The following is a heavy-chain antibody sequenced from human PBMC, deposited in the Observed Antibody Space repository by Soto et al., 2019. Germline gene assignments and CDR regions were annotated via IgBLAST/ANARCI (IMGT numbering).Heavy chain of an antibody. J-gene: IGHJ6*02. D-gene: IGHD2-21*02. CDR2: ISGSGGSI. Sequence: EVQLLDSGGGLVQPGGALRLSCSASGFIFSSSAMNWVRQATGKGLEWVSAISGSGGSIYYADSVKGRFTNSRDNSKTKLYIEMDSLRDEDTAVYHCAKGGGDSLRYGMDVWGQGTTVTVSS. CDR3: AKGGGDSLRYGMDV. CDR1: GFIFSSSA. V-gene: IGHV3-23*01.